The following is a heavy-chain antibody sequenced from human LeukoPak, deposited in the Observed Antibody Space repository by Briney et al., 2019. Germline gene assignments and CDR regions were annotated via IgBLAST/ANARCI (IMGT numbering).Heavy chain of an antibody. CDR3: ARDNYYDSSGYYDY. CDR2: ISAYNGNT. CDR1: GYTFTSYG. V-gene: IGHV1-18*01. D-gene: IGHD3-22*01. J-gene: IGHJ4*02. Sequence: ASVKVSCKASGYTFTSYGISWVRQAPGQGLEWMGWISAYNGNTNYAQKLQGRVTMTTDTSTSTAYMELRSPRSDDTAVYYCARDNYYDSSGYYDYWGQGTLVTVSS.